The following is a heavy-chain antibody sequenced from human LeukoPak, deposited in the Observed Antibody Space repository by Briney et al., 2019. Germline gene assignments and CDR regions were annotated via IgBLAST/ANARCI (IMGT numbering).Heavy chain of an antibody. V-gene: IGHV4-34*01. CDR3: ARGVPYYDSSGYYTYYFDY. CDR2: INHSGST. Sequence: MSSETLSLTCAVYGGSFSGYYWSWIRQPPGKGLEWIGEINHSGSTNYNPSLKSRVTISVDTSKNQFSLKLSSVTAADTAVYYCARGVPYYDSSGYYTYYFDYWGQGTLVTVSS. D-gene: IGHD3-22*01. CDR1: GGSFSGYY. J-gene: IGHJ4*02.